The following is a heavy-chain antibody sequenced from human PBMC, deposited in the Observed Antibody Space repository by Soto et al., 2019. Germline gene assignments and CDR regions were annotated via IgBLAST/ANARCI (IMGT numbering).Heavy chain of an antibody. CDR1: GGTFSSYA. V-gene: IGHV1-69*12. J-gene: IGHJ4*02. Sequence: QVQLVQSGAEVKKSGSSVKVSCKASGGTFSSYAISWVRQAPGQGLEWMGGIIPIFGTANYAQKFQGRVTITADESTSTAYMELSSLRSEDTAVYYCARAPLKGTARQFDYWGQGTLVTVSS. D-gene: IGHD2-21*02. CDR2: IIPIFGTA. CDR3: ARAPLKGTARQFDY.